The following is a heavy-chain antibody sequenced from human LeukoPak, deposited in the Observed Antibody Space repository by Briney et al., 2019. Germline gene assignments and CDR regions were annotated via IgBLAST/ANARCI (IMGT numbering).Heavy chain of an antibody. Sequence: LVLQPTGKIQNSISGIFSNGGSTYYADSVQGRFTISRDNSENTLYLQMSSLRPEDSAVYYCVNLGQWLVADYYYGMDVWGQGTTVTVSS. V-gene: IGHV3-64D*06. J-gene: IGHJ6*02. D-gene: IGHD6-19*01. CDR3: VNLGQWLVADYYYGMDV. CDR2: IFSNGGST.